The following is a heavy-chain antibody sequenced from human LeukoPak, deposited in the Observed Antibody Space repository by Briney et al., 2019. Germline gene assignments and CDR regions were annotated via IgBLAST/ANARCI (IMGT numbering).Heavy chain of an antibody. Sequence: GGSLRLSCSASGFTFSAYFMHWVRQAPGKGLEWVSAISGDGGTISYAASVRGRFTISRDNAKNTLFLQMSSLRAGDTALYYCAKELYGNPSGYWGQGTRVTVSS. V-gene: IGHV3-23*01. CDR3: AKELYGNPSGY. J-gene: IGHJ4*02. CDR2: ISGDGGTI. D-gene: IGHD2-8*01. CDR1: GFTFSAYF.